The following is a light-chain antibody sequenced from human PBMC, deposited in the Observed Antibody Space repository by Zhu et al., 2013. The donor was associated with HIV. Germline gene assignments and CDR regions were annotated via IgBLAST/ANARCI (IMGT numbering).Light chain of an antibody. J-gene: IGKJ4*01. Sequence: EIVMTQSPATLSVSPGERATLSCRASQSVSSNLAWYQQKPGQAPRLLIYDVSTRATGIPVRFSGSGSGTDFTLTISSLEPVDFAVYYCQQRSHWPPTFGGGTKLEIK. V-gene: IGKV3-11*01. CDR3: QQRSHWPPT. CDR2: DVS. CDR1: QSVSSN.